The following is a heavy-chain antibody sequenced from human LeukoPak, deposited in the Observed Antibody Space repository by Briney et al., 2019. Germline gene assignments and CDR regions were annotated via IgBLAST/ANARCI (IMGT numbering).Heavy chain of an antibody. J-gene: IGHJ4*02. Sequence: GGSLRLSCAGSGFTFSSYAMSWVRQAPGKGLEWVSAITGDGGSTYYADSVKGRFTVSRDNSKNTLYLQMNSLRAEDTAVYYCAKVENGEVTATVAFDYWGQGTLVTVSS. D-gene: IGHD2-21*02. V-gene: IGHV3-23*01. CDR1: GFTFSSYA. CDR3: AKVENGEVTATVAFDY. CDR2: ITGDGGST.